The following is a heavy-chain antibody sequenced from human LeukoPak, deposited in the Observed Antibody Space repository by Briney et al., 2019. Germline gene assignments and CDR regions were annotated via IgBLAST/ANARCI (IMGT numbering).Heavy chain of an antibody. CDR2: IYTSGST. V-gene: IGHV4-4*07. D-gene: IGHD6-19*01. CDR3: ARESIAVAGSNWFDP. J-gene: IGHJ5*02. Sequence: SETLSLTCTVSGGSISSCYWSWIRQPAGKGLEWIGRIYTSGSTNYNPSLKSRATMSVDTSKNQFSLKLSSVTAADTAVYYCARESIAVAGSNWFDPWGQGTLVTVSS. CDR1: GGSISSCY.